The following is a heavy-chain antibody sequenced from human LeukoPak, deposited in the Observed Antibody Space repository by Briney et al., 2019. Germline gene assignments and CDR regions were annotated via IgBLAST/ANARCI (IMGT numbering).Heavy chain of an antibody. J-gene: IGHJ3*02. D-gene: IGHD3-10*01. Sequence: SETLSLTCTVSSYSISSGYFWGWIRQPPGKGLEWIGSIYHSGNTYYNPSLKSRVIILIDTAKNHFSLNLSSVTAADTAVYYCARSDGYGLVGIWGQGTMVTVSS. CDR1: SYSISSGYF. CDR3: ARSDGYGLVGI. CDR2: IYHSGNT. V-gene: IGHV4-38-2*02.